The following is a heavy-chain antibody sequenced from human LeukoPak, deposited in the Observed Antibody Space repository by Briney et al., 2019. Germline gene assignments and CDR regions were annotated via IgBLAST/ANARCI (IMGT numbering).Heavy chain of an antibody. D-gene: IGHD3-22*01. Sequence: ASVKVSSMASGYTFTGYYMHWVRQAPGQGLEWMGWINPNSGGTNYAQKFQGRVTMTRDTSISTGYMELSRLRSDDTAVYYCASDSHDSYDSPHYWGQGTLVTVSS. V-gene: IGHV1-2*02. CDR1: GYTFTGYY. CDR3: ASDSHDSYDSPHY. J-gene: IGHJ4*02. CDR2: INPNSGGT.